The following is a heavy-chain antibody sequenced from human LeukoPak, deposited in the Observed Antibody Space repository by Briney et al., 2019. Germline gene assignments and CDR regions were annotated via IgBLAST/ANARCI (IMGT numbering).Heavy chain of an antibody. Sequence: ASVKVSCKASGYTFTSYYMHWVRQAPGQGLEWMGIINPSGGSTSYAQKFQGRVTMTRDMSTSTVYMELSSLRSEDTAVYYCARGHDILTGYPKGLFDYWGQGTLVTVSS. D-gene: IGHD3-9*01. J-gene: IGHJ4*02. CDR1: GYTFTSYY. CDR3: ARGHDILTGYPKGLFDY. CDR2: INPSGGST. V-gene: IGHV1-46*01.